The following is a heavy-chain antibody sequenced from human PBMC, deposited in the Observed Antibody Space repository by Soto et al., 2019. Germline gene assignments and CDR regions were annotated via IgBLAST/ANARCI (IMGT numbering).Heavy chain of an antibody. CDR2: INPSGST. Sequence: SETLSLTCGVNDGSPNGYFWSWIRQSPGKGLEWIGEINPSGSTSHNPSLKSRVTLSIDTSKNQFSLRLSSVTAADSAIYYCARRRRYCSSRTSCYFYFDSWVQGTLVTVSS. CDR1: DGSPNGYF. CDR3: ARRRRYCSSRTSCYFYFDS. V-gene: IGHV4-34*01. D-gene: IGHD2-2*01. J-gene: IGHJ4*02.